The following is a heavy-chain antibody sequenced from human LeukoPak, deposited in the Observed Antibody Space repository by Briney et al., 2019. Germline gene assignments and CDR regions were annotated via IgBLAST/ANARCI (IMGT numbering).Heavy chain of an antibody. CDR2: IGGSGGAI. J-gene: IGHJ5*02. CDR1: GFTFSRYA. CDR3: ARGADGVSSNSRGWFDP. D-gene: IGHD2-15*01. V-gene: IGHV3-23*01. Sequence: GGSLRLSCGASGFTFSRYAMSWVRQAPGKGLQWVSEIGGSGGAIYYADSVKGRFTISRDNSKNTLFLEMNSLRAEDTAVYYCARGADGVSSNSRGWFDPWGQGTLVTVSS.